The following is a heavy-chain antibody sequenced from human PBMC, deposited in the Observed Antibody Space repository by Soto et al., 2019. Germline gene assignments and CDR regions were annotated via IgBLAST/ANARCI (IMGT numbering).Heavy chain of an antibody. CDR3: AREPMVRAAHGFDI. V-gene: IGHV1-2*02. D-gene: IGHD3-10*01. CDR2: INPNSVGT. CDR1: GYTFTGHY. J-gene: IGHJ3*02. Sequence: ASVKVSCKASGYTFTGHYMHWVRQAPGHGLEWMGWINPNSVGTNYAQKVQGRLTMTRDTSISTAYMELSRLRSDNTAVYYCAREPMVRAAHGFDIWGQGTLVTVSS.